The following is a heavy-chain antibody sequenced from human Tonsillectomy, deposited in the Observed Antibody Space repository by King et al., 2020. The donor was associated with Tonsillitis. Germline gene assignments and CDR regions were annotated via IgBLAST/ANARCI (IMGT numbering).Heavy chain of an antibody. CDR2: IKEDGSEK. J-gene: IGHJ6*02. D-gene: IGHD3-3*01. Sequence: VQLVESGGGLVQPGGSLRLSCAASGFTFSSYWMSWVRQAPGKGLEWVANIKEDGSEKYYVDSVKGRFTISRDNAKNSLYLQMNSLRAEDTAVYYCARDHLITIFGVVTSYGMDVWGQGTTVTVSS. CDR3: ARDHLITIFGVVTSYGMDV. CDR1: GFTFSSYW. V-gene: IGHV3-7*01.